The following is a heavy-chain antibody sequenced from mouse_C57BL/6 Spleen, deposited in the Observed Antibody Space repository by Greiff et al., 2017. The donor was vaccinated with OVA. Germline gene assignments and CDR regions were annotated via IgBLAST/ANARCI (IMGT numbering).Heavy chain of an antibody. D-gene: IGHD2-4*01. CDR1: GYTFTGYW. CDR3: ARSTDDYDYDEDAMDY. V-gene: IGHV1-9*01. J-gene: IGHJ4*01. CDR2: ILPGSGST. Sequence: QVQLKQSGAELMKPGASVKLSCKATGYTFTGYWIEWVKQRPGHGLEWIGEILPGSGSTNYNEKFKGKATFTADTSSNTAYMQLSSLTTEDSAIYYGARSTDDYDYDEDAMDYWGQGTSVTVSS.